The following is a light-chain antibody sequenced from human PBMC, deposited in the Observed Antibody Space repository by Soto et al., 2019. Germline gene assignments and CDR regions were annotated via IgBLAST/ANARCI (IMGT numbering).Light chain of an antibody. CDR1: QGINSA. CDR2: DAS. J-gene: IGKJ4*01. CDR3: QQFNSHALT. Sequence: AIQLTQSPSSLSASVGDGVTITCRASQGINSALAWYQQKPGKAPKLLIYDASTLESGVPSRFSGSGSGTDFTLTISSLQPEDFATYYCQQFNSHALTFGGGTKVEIK. V-gene: IGKV1-13*02.